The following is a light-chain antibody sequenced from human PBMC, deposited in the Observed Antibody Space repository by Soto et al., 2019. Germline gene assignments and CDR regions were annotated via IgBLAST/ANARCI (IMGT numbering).Light chain of an antibody. CDR2: DAS. CDR1: QSVSSY. CDR3: QQRSNWGIT. V-gene: IGKV3-11*01. Sequence: EIVLTQSPATLSLSPGERATLSCRASQSVSSYLAWYQHKPGQAPRLLIYDASNRASGIPARFSGSGSGTDFTLTISSREPEDFAVYYCQQRSNWGITFGPGTKVDIK. J-gene: IGKJ3*01.